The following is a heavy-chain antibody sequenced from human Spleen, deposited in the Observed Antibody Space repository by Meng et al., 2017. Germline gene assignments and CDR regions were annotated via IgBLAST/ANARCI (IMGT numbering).Heavy chain of an antibody. CDR1: GYNFPDYY. J-gene: IGHJ4*02. CDR3: ARDNRRITIFGVVIGNNYFDY. D-gene: IGHD3-3*01. Sequence: ASVKVSCKPSGYNFPDYYIHWVRRAPGQGLEWMGRINTNTGNPTYAQGFTGRFVFSLDTSVSTAYLQISSLKAEDTAVYYCARDNRRITIFGVVIGNNYFDYWGQGTLVTVSS. CDR2: INTNTGNP. V-gene: IGHV7-4-1*02.